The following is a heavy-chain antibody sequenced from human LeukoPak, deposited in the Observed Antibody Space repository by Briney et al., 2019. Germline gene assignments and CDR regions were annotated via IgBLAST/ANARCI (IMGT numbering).Heavy chain of an antibody. CDR1: GGSISSVGYY. CDR2: IYYSGST. V-gene: IGHV4-31*03. Sequence: PSETLSLTCTVSGGSISSVGYYWSWIRQHPGKGPEWMGDIYYSGSTYYNPSLKSRVTISVDTSKNQFSLKLRSVTAADTAVYYCARGVMITFGGVIVSPVRAFDIWGQGTMVTVSS. CDR3: ARGVMITFGGVIVSPVRAFDI. D-gene: IGHD3-16*02. J-gene: IGHJ3*02.